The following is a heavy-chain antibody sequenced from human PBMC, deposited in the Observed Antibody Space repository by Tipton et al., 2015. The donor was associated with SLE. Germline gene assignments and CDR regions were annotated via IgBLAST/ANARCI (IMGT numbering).Heavy chain of an antibody. J-gene: IGHJ5*02. CDR1: GDSLSGQY. CDR3: ARSTDQNWFDP. Sequence: TLSLTCSVYGDSLSGQYWSWIRQPPGKGLEWIGEVFRGGSTNYSPSLESRVTITVDMSKNQFSLKLNSVTAADTAVYYCARSTDQNWFDPWGQGTLVTVSS. V-gene: IGHV4-34*12. D-gene: IGHD2-2*01. CDR2: VFRGGST.